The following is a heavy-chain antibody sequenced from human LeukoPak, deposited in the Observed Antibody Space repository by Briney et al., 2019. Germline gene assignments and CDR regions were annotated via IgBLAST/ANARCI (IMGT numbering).Heavy chain of an antibody. CDR3: ARGPSWQFGMDV. D-gene: IGHD5-24*01. V-gene: IGHV3-21*01. J-gene: IGHJ6*02. Sequence: PGGSLRLSCAASGFIFSNYAMSWVRQAPGKGLEWVSSISSSSSYIYYADSVKGRFTISRDNAKNSLYLQMNSLRAEDTAVYYCARGPSWQFGMDVWGQGTTVTVSS. CDR1: GFIFSNYA. CDR2: ISSSSSYI.